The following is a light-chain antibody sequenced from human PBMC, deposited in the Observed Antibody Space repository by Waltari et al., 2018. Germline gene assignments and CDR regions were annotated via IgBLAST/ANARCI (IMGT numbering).Light chain of an antibody. CDR3: AAWDDSLNGVV. CDR1: SSNIGSNA. Sequence: QSVLTHSPSASGTPGQRVTIPCSGSSSNIGSNAVTWYRHPPGTAPNLLIFSNDQRPSGVPDRFSGSKSGTSASLAISGLQSEDEADYYCAAWDDSLNGVVFGGGTKLTVL. J-gene: IGLJ2*01. CDR2: SND. V-gene: IGLV1-44*01.